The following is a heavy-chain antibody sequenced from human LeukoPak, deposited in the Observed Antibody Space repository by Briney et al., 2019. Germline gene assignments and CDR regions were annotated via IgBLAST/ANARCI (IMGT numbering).Heavy chain of an antibody. J-gene: IGHJ4*02. CDR3: AKGSVAGDYPDY. V-gene: IGHV3-23*01. D-gene: IGHD4-17*01. Sequence: SVKGRFTISRDNSKNTLYLQMNSLRAEDTAVYYCAKGSVAGDYPDYWGQGTLVTVSS.